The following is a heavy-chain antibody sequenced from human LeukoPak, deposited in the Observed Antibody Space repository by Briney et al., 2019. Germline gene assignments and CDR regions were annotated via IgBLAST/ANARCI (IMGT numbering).Heavy chain of an antibody. V-gene: IGHV3-73*01. Sequence: GGSLRLSCAASGFTFSGSAMHWVRQASGKGLEWVGRIKSKANNYATAYAASGKGRFTISRDDSENTAFLQMNSLKTEDTAVYYCTRRGDGDYGDYWGQGTLVTVSS. CDR3: TRRGDGDYGDY. CDR2: IKSKANNYAT. D-gene: IGHD4-17*01. J-gene: IGHJ4*02. CDR1: GFTFSGSA.